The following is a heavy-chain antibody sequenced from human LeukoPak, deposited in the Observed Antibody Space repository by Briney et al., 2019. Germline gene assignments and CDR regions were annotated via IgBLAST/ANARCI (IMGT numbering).Heavy chain of an antibody. D-gene: IGHD2-21*01. CDR1: GGSFSGYY. CDR3: ARGLAYCGGDCYDY. V-gene: IGHV4-34*01. Sequence: PSETLSLTCAVYGGSFSGYYWSWIRQPPGKGLEWIGEINHSGSTNYNPSLKSRVTISVDTSKNQFSLKLSSVTAADTAVYYCARGLAYCGGDCYDYWGQGILVTVSS. J-gene: IGHJ4*02. CDR2: INHSGST.